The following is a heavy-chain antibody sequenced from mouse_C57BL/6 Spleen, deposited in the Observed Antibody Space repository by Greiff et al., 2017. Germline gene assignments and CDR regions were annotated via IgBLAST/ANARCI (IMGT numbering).Heavy chain of an antibody. V-gene: IGHV5-4*01. CDR2: LSDCANYT. D-gene: IGHD1-1*01. CDR3: ARDSYYGSSYYAMDY. CDR1: GFTFSDYA. Sequence: EVMLVESGGGLVQPGGSLKLSCAASGFTFSDYAMSRVRQTPNKRPEWVATLSDCANYTYYPDNVKGRFTISRDNAKNNMYLQMSHLKSEDTAMYYCARDSYYGSSYYAMDYWGQGTSVTVSS. J-gene: IGHJ4*01.